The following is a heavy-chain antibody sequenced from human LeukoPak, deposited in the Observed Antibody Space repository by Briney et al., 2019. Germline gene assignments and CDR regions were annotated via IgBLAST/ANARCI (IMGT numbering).Heavy chain of an antibody. CDR2: INHSGST. J-gene: IGHJ6*03. V-gene: IGHV4-34*01. CDR3: ARGGYSYGYYYYYYYMDV. CDR1: GGSFSGYY. Sequence: SETLSLTCAVYGGSFSGYYWSWIRQPPGKGLEWIGEINHSGSTNYNPSLQSRVTISVDTSKNQFSLKLSSVTAADTAVYYCARGGYSYGYYYYYYYMDVWGKGTTVTVSS. D-gene: IGHD5-18*01.